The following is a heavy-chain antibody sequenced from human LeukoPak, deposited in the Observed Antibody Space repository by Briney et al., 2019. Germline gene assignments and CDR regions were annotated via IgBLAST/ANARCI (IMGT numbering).Heavy chain of an antibody. CDR2: TYYRPKWYN. J-gene: IGHJ4*02. V-gene: IGHV6-1*01. CDR1: GDSVSSNSAA. CDR3: ARELRVEGAKGSFDY. D-gene: IGHD3-16*01. Sequence: SQTLSLTCAISGDSVSSNSAAWNWIRQSPSRGLEWLGRTYYRPKWYNDYAVSVKRRITINPDTSKNQFSLQLNSVNPEDTAAYYSARELRVEGAKGSFDYWGQGTLVTVSS.